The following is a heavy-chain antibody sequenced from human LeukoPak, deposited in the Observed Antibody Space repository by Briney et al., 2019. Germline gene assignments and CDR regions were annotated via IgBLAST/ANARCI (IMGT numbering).Heavy chain of an antibody. V-gene: IGHV3-23*01. J-gene: IGHJ6*03. CDR1: GFTFSSYA. Sequence: GGSLRLSCAASGFTFSSYAMSWVRQAPGKGLEWVSAISGSGGSTYYADSVKGRFTISRDNSKNMLYLQMNSLRAEDTAVYYCAKPFCSSTSCPLWYYYYMDVWGKGTTVTVSS. D-gene: IGHD2-2*01. CDR2: ISGSGGST. CDR3: AKPFCSSTSCPLWYYYYMDV.